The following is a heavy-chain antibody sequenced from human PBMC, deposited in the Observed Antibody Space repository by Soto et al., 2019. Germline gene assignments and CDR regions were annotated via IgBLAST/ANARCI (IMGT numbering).Heavy chain of an antibody. D-gene: IGHD3-22*01. CDR3: AGDLSDAHYYDSSGYSAH. V-gene: IGHV1-18*01. CDR1: GYTFTSYG. CDR2: ISAYNGNT. J-gene: IGHJ4*02. Sequence: QVQLVQSGAEVKKPGASVKVSCKASGYTFTSYGISWVRQAPGQGLEWMGWISAYNGNTNYAQKLQGRVTMTTDTCTSTAYMELRSLGSDDTAVYYCAGDLSDAHYYDSSGYSAHWGQGTLVTVSS.